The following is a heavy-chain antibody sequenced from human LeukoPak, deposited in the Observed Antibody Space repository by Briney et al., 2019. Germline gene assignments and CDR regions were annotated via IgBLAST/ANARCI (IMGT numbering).Heavy chain of an antibody. CDR3: ARDGALSNFQYYWFDP. Sequence: ALVKVSCKASGYTFTGYYMHWVRQSPGQGLEWMGWINPNSSGTNYAQKFQGRVTMTRDTSISTAYMELSRLRSDDTAVYYCARDGALSNFQYYWFDPWGQGTLVTVSS. CDR1: GYTFTGYY. D-gene: IGHD4-11*01. J-gene: IGHJ5*02. V-gene: IGHV1-2*02. CDR2: INPNSSGT.